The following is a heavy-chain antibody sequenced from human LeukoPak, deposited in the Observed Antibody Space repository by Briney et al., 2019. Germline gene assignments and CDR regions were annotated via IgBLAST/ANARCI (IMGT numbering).Heavy chain of an antibody. CDR1: GGSISSYY. CDR2: MYYSGNT. CDR3: ARTAGVAVAGSRQYFDY. J-gene: IGHJ4*02. Sequence: SETLSLTCTVSGGSISSYYWSWIRQPPGKGLEWIGYMYYSGNTNYNPSLKSRVTISVDTSKNQFSLKLSSVTAADTAVYYCARTAGVAVAGSRQYFDYWGQGTLVTVSS. D-gene: IGHD6-19*01. V-gene: IGHV4-59*01.